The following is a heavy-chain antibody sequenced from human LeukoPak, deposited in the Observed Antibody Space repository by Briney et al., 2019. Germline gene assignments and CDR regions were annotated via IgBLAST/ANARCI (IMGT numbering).Heavy chain of an antibody. CDR2: IYYSGST. D-gene: IGHD6-19*01. CDR1: GGSISSYY. J-gene: IGHJ4*02. V-gene: IGHV4-59*01. CDR3: ARRRSSGWFY. Sequence: SETLSLTCTVSGGSISSYYWSWIRQPPGKGLEWIGYIYYSGSTNYNPSLKSRVTISVDTSKNQFSLKLSSVTAADTAVYYCARRRSSGWFYWGQGTLVTVSS.